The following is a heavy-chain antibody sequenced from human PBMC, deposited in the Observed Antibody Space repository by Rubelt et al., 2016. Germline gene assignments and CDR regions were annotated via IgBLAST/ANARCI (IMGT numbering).Heavy chain of an antibody. D-gene: IGHD3-3*01. CDR1: GGAISTYY. CDR3: ARESRGYDFWSS. Sequence: QVQLQESGPGLVKPSETLSLTCTVSGGAISTYYWNWIRQPAGKGLEWIGRIYNSGSTNYNPSLKSRVTMSVATSKNQFSLQLCSVTAADTAMYYCARESRGYDFWSSWGQGTLVTVSS. J-gene: IGHJ4*02. V-gene: IGHV4-4*07. CDR2: IYNSGST.